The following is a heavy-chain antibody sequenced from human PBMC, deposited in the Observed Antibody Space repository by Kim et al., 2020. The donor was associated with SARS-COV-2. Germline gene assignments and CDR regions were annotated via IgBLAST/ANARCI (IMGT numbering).Heavy chain of an antibody. Sequence: GGSLRLSCVVSGFSFSNFWMSWFRQAPGRGLESVAIIKTDGSETYYVDSVEGRFTISRDDAKSTLYLEMNSLRPDDTGVYYCAPGTWGQGTLVIVSS. V-gene: IGHV3-7*01. CDR1: GFSFSNFW. CDR3: APGT. CDR2: IKTDGSET. J-gene: IGHJ5*02.